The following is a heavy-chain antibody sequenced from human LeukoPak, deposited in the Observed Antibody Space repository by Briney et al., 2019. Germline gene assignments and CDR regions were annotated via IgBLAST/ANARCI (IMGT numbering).Heavy chain of an antibody. Sequence: PSETLSLTCTVSGGSISSYYWNWIRQPPGKGLEWIGYIYYSGTTNYNPSLKSRVTISVDTSKNQLSLKLSSVTAADTAVYYCARGVYIAAAQYGYGGQGTLVTVSS. CDR1: GGSISSYY. V-gene: IGHV4-59*01. J-gene: IGHJ4*02. CDR2: IYYSGTT. CDR3: ARGVYIAAAQYGY. D-gene: IGHD6-13*01.